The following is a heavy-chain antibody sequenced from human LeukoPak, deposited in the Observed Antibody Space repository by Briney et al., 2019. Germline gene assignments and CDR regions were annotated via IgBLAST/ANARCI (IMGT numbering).Heavy chain of an antibody. Sequence: GSLRLSCAASGFTFSSYWMSWIGQPPGKGLEWIGEINHSGSTNYNPSLKSRVTISVDTSKNQFSLKLSSVTAADTAVYYCARAPGMDVWDQGTTVTVSS. J-gene: IGHJ6*02. V-gene: IGHV4-34*01. CDR3: ARAPGMDV. CDR2: INHSGST. CDR1: GFTFSSYW.